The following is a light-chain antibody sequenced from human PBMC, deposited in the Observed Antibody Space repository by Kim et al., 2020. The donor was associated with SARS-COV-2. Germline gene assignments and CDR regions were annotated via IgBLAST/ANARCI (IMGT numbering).Light chain of an antibody. Sequence: QSINISCTGTSSDVGGYNYVSWYQQHPGKAPKIKIYDVSKRPSGVSNRFSGSKSGNTASLTISGLQAEDEADYYCSSYIGSSAYVFGSGTKVTVL. V-gene: IGLV2-14*03. J-gene: IGLJ1*01. CDR1: SSDVGGYNY. CDR3: SSYIGSSAYV. CDR2: DVS.